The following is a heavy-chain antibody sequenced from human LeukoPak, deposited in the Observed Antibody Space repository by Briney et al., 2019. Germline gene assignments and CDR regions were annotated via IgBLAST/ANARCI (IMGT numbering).Heavy chain of an antibody. CDR2: ISAYNGNT. Sequence: ASVKLSCKASDYTFTSYGISWVRQAPGQGLEWMGWISAYNGNTNYAQKLQGRVTMTTDTSTSTAYMELRSLRSDDTAVYYCARITMVRGVIITSPYFDYWGQGTLVTVSS. J-gene: IGHJ4*02. CDR3: ARITMVRGVIITSPYFDY. CDR1: DYTFTSYG. V-gene: IGHV1-18*01. D-gene: IGHD3-10*01.